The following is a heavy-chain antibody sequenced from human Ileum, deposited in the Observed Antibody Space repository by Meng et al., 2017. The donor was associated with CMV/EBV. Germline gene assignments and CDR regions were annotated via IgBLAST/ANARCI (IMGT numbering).Heavy chain of an antibody. J-gene: IGHJ4*02. V-gene: IGHV4-59*01. CDR3: ARGIRATGGTFDY. CDR2: IYYNGAT. D-gene: IGHD2-8*02. CDR1: GASMKSYY. Sequence: SETLSLTCTVSGASMKSYYWSWIRQPPGKGLEWIGNIYYNGATNYNPSLKSRVIILMDTSKNHFSLKVGSVTAADTALYYCARGIRATGGTFDYWGQGTLVTVSS.